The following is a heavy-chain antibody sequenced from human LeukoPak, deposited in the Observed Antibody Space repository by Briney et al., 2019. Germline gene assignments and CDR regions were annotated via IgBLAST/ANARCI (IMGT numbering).Heavy chain of an antibody. J-gene: IGHJ4*02. CDR3: ARGTSGGYFDY. V-gene: IGHV3-74*01. Sequence: GRSLRPSCAASGFRFSSFWIHWVRQVQGKGLVWVSRINSDGFSTSYADSVKGRFTISRDNAKNTLYLQMNSLRAEDTAVYYCARGTSGGYFDYWGQGTLVTVSS. CDR2: INSDGFST. D-gene: IGHD1-26*01. CDR1: GFRFSSFW.